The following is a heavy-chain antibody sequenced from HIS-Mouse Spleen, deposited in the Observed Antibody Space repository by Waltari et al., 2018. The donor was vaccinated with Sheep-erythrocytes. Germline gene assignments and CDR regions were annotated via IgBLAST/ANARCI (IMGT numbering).Heavy chain of an antibody. V-gene: IGHV4-39*07. J-gene: IGHJ5*02. Sequence: QLQLQESGPGLVKPSETLSLTCTVPGGSISSSSYYWGWIRQPPGKGLEWIGSIYSSGRTYYHPSLKSRVTISGDTSKNQFSLKLSSVTAAATAVYYCARVPPGYYDFWSGPTGPRWFDPWGQGTLVTVSS. CDR1: GGSISSSSYY. D-gene: IGHD3-3*01. CDR2: IYSSGRT. CDR3: ARVPPGYYDFWSGPTGPRWFDP.